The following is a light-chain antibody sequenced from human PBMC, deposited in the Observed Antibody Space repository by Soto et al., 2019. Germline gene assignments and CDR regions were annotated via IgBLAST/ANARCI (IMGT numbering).Light chain of an antibody. CDR3: QQYNNWPPT. CDR2: GAS. Sequence: EIVMTQSQATLSVSPGERATLSCMASQSVDSNLAWYQQKPGQAPRLLIYGASTRATGIPARFSGSGSGTEFTLTISSLQSEDFAVYYCQQYNNWPPTFGQGTKVDIK. J-gene: IGKJ1*01. CDR1: QSVDSN. V-gene: IGKV3-15*01.